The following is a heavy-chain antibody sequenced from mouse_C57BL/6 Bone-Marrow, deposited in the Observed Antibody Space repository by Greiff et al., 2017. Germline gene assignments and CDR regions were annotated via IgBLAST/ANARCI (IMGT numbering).Heavy chain of an antibody. CDR1: GYAFTNYL. J-gene: IGHJ4*01. V-gene: IGHV1-54*01. CDR3: AREGSEGLDY. Sequence: VKLQQSGAELVRPGTSVKVSCKASGYAFTNYLIEWVKQRPGQGLEWIGVINPGSGGTNYNEKFKGKATLTADKSSSTAYMQLSSLTSEDSAVYFCAREGSEGLDYWGQGTSVTVSS. CDR2: INPGSGGT.